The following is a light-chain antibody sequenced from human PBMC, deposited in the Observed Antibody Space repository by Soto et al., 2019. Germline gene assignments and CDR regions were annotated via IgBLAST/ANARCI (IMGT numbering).Light chain of an antibody. CDR1: QSVSSN. V-gene: IGKV3-15*01. Sequence: EIVMTQSPATLSVSPGERATLSCRASQSVSSNLAWYQQKPGQAPRLLIYGASTRATGITARFSGSGSGTEFNLNISSLQSEDFAVYYCQQYNNWPFTFGGGTKVEIK. CDR2: GAS. J-gene: IGKJ4*01. CDR3: QQYNNWPFT.